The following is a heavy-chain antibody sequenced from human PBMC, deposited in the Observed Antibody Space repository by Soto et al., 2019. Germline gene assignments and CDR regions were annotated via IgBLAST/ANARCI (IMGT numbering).Heavy chain of an antibody. CDR1: GYTFTSYD. CDR3: ARGLGYCSGGSCYIFDY. Sequence: QVQLVQSGAEVKKPGASVKVSCKASGYTFTSYDINWVRQATGQGLEWMGWMNPNSGNTGYAQKFQGRVTMTRNTSISTAYIELSSLRSEDTAVYYCARGLGYCSGGSCYIFDYWGQGTLVTVSS. D-gene: IGHD2-15*01. V-gene: IGHV1-8*01. CDR2: MNPNSGNT. J-gene: IGHJ4*02.